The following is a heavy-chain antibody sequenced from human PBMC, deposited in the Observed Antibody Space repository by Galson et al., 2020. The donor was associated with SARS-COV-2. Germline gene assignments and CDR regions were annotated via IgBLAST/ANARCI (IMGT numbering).Heavy chain of an antibody. CDR2: IIPFFGTA. D-gene: IGHD5-12*01. Sequence: SVKVSCKASGGTFSIYTINWVRQAPGQGLEWMGGIIPFFGTANYAQNFQGRVTITADESTSTAYMEVSSLRSDDTAVYYCARDRYSNTELVYYGMDVWGQGTTVTVSS. CDR3: ARDRYSNTELVYYGMDV. CDR1: GGTFSIYT. V-gene: IGHV1-69*13. J-gene: IGHJ6*02.